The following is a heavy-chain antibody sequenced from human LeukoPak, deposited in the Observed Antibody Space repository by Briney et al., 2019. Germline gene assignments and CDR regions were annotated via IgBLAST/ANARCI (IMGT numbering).Heavy chain of an antibody. Sequence: ASVKVSCKASGYTFTNFDINWVRQAPGQGLEWMGWISAYNGNTNYAQKLQGRVTMTTDTSTSTAYMELSSLRSEDTAVYYCTRGNSSSWYGFSDYWGQGTLVTVSS. CDR2: ISAYNGNT. V-gene: IGHV1-18*01. D-gene: IGHD6-13*01. CDR1: GYTFTNFD. J-gene: IGHJ4*02. CDR3: TRGNSSSWYGFSDY.